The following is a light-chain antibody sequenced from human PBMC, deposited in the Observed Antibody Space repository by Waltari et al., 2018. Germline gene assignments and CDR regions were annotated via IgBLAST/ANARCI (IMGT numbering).Light chain of an antibody. Sequence: DIQMTQSPSSLSASVGDRVTVTCRASQSMSSFLIWYQQKPGKAPKLLIYAASSLQSRVPSMFSGSGSGTDFTLTISTLQPEDFATYYCQQSYSTPYTFGQGTKLEIK. CDR2: AAS. V-gene: IGKV1-39*01. CDR3: QQSYSTPYT. CDR1: QSMSSF. J-gene: IGKJ2*01.